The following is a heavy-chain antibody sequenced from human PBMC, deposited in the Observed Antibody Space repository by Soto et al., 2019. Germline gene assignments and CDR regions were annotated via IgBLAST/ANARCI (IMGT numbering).Heavy chain of an antibody. CDR1: GGSISSGDYY. J-gene: IGHJ5*02. V-gene: IGHV4-30-4*01. CDR3: ARELWFGELSPDNWFDP. D-gene: IGHD3-10*01. CDR2: IYYSGST. Sequence: SETLSLTCTVSGGSISSGDYYWCWIRQPPGKGLEWIGYIYYSGSTYYNPSLKIRVTISVDTSKNQFSLKLSAVTAAATAVYYCARELWFGELSPDNWFDPWGQGTLVTVSS.